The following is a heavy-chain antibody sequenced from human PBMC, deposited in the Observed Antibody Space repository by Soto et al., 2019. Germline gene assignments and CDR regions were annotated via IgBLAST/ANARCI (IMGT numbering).Heavy chain of an antibody. Sequence: SSETLSLTCTVSGGSISSGGYYWSWIRQHPGKGLEWIGYIYYSGSTYYNPSLKSRVTISVDTSKNQFSLKLSSVTAADTAVYYCARAKWSPYYYYYGMDVWGQGTTVTVSS. CDR3: ARAKWSPYYYYYGMDV. CDR1: GGSISSGGYY. V-gene: IGHV4-31*03. J-gene: IGHJ6*02. CDR2: IYYSGST. D-gene: IGHD2-8*01.